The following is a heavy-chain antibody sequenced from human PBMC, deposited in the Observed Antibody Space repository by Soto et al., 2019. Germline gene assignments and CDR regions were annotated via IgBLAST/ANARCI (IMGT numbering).Heavy chain of an antibody. CDR2: IWYDGSNK. CDR1: GFPFSSYG. Sequence: VGSLRLSCAVSGFPFSSYGMQWVRQAPGKGLEWVAVIWYDGSNKYYADSVKGRFTISRDNSKNTLYLQMNSLRAEYTAVYYSAGGILVTIIDYWGQGTLVTVSS. D-gene: IGHD5-12*01. CDR3: AGGILVTIIDY. V-gene: IGHV3-33*01. J-gene: IGHJ4*02.